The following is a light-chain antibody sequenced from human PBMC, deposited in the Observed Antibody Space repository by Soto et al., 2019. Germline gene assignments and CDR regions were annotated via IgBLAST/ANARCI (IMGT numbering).Light chain of an antibody. CDR3: QQYNNWPPYT. V-gene: IGKV3-15*01. CDR2: GAS. CDR1: QSVSSN. Sequence: IVMTQSPATLSVSPGERATLSCRASQSVSSNLAWYQQKPGQAPRLLIYGASTGATGIPARFSGSGSGTEFTLTISSLQSEDFAVYYCQQYNNWPPYTFGQGTKVDIK. J-gene: IGKJ2*01.